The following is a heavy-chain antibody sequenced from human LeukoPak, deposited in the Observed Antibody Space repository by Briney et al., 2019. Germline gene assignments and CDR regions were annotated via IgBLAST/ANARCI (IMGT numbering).Heavy chain of an antibody. Sequence: GGSLRLSCAASGFTFNSYVMTWVRQAPGKGLEWVSVIYSGGSTYYADSVKGRFTISRDNAKNSLSLQMNSLRADDTAVYYCARDVVKATRGVFDIWGQGTMVTVSS. J-gene: IGHJ3*02. D-gene: IGHD1-26*01. CDR1: GFTFNSYV. CDR2: IYSGGST. V-gene: IGHV3-66*01. CDR3: ARDVVKATRGVFDI.